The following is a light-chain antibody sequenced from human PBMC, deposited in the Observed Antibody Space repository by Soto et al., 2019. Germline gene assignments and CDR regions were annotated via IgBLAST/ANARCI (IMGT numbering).Light chain of an antibody. CDR1: SSDVGGYNY. Sequence: QSALTQPASASGSPGQSITISCTGTSSDVGGYNYLSWYQHHPGKAPKLMIFDVSNRPSGVSNRFSGSKSGNTASLTISGLQPEDEADYYCSSYTTSDTRQIVFGTGTELTVL. V-gene: IGLV2-14*03. CDR2: DVS. J-gene: IGLJ1*01. CDR3: SSYTTSDTRQIV.